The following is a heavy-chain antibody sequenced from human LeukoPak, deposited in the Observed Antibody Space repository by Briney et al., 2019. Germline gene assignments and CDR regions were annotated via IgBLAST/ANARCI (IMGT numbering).Heavy chain of an antibody. CDR1: GFTFSNAW. CDR3: RYFDY. CDR2: IKIKTDGGTT. J-gene: IGHJ4*02. V-gene: IGHV3-15*01. Sequence: GGSLRLSCAASGFTFSNAWMSWVRQAPGKGLQWVGRIKIKTDGGTTDYAAPVKGRFTISRDDSKNTLYLQMNSLKTEDTAVYYCRYFDYWGQGTLVTVSS.